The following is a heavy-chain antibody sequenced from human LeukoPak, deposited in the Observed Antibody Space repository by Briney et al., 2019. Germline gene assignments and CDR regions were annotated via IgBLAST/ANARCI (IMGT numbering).Heavy chain of an antibody. J-gene: IGHJ4*02. CDR3: TPESNYYDSSGYIDY. CDR1: GFTFSNAW. V-gene: IGHV3-15*01. Sequence: GGSLRLSCAASGFTFSNAWMSWVRQAPGKGLEWVGRIKSKTDGGTTDYAAPVKGRFTISRDDSKNTLYLQMNSLKTEDTAVYYCTPESNYYDSSGYIDYWGQGTLVTVSS. CDR2: IKSKTDGGTT. D-gene: IGHD3-22*01.